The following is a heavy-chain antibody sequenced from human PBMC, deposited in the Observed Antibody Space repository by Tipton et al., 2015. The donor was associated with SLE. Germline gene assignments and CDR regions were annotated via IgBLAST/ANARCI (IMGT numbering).Heavy chain of an antibody. CDR1: GGSISSYY. CDR2: IYYSGST. J-gene: IGHJ3*02. V-gene: IGHV4-59*01. Sequence: TLSLTCTVSGGSISSYYWSWIRQPPGKGLEWIGHIYYSGSTNYNPSLKSRVTISVDTSKNQFSLKLSSVTAADTAVYYCARDISSWFDAFDIWGQGTMVTVSS. CDR3: ARDISSWFDAFDI. D-gene: IGHD6-13*01.